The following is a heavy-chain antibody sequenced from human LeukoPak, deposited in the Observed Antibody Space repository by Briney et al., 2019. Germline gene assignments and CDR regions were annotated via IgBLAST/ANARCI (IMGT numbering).Heavy chain of an antibody. V-gene: IGHV3-23*01. CDR2: ISGSGGST. CDR3: AKDVFGSGWYGDAFDI. J-gene: IGHJ3*02. D-gene: IGHD6-19*01. CDR1: GFTFSSYA. Sequence: GGSLRLSCAASGFTFSSYAMSWVRQAPGKGLEWVSAISGSGGSTYYADSVKGRFTISRDNSKNTLYLQMNSLRAEDTAVYYCAKDVFGSGWYGDAFDIWGQGTMVTVSS.